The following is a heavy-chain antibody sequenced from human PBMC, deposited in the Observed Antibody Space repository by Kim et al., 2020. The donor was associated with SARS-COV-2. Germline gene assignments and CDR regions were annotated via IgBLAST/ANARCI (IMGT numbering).Heavy chain of an antibody. CDR2: MYYSGST. J-gene: IGHJ6*02. CDR3: ASPNV. V-gene: IGHV4-39*01. Sequence: MYYSGSTYYNPSLKSRVTISVDTSKNQFSLKVSSVTAADTAMYYCASPNVWGQGTTVTVSS.